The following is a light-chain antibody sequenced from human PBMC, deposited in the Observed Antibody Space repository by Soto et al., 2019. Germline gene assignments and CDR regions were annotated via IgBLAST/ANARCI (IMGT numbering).Light chain of an antibody. V-gene: IGKV3-15*01. CDR3: QQYNHWPRMLS. CDR2: DTS. J-gene: IGKJ4*01. CDR1: QSLTSN. Sequence: EIILTQSPATLSVSPGERATLSCRASQSLTSNLAWYQQRPGQAPRLLLYDTSTRATDIPARFSGSGSGTEFTLTIASLQSEDFAVYYCQQYNHWPRMLSFGGGTRV.